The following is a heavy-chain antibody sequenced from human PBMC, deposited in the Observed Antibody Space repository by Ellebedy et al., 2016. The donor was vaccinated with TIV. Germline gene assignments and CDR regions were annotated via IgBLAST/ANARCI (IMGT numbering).Heavy chain of an antibody. CDR3: ARSRFSREQQLQGCFDY. D-gene: IGHD6-13*01. Sequence: SGPTLVXPTQPLTLTCTFSGFSLSTSGMCVSWIRQPPGKALEWLARIDWDDDKYYSTSLKTRLTISKDTSKNQVVLTMTNMDPVDTATYYCARSRFSREQQLQGCFDYWGQGTLVTVSS. J-gene: IGHJ4*02. CDR1: GFSLSTSGMC. V-gene: IGHV2-70*11. CDR2: IDWDDDK.